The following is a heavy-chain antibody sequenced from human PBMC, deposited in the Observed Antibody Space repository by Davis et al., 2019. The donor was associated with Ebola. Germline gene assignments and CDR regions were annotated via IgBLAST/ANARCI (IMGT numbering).Heavy chain of an antibody. CDR1: RYTFTSYA. J-gene: IGHJ6*02. V-gene: IGHV1-3*01. D-gene: IGHD2-21*01. Sequence: ASVKVSCKASRYTFTSYAMHWVRQAPGQRLEWMGWINAGNGNTKYSQKFQGRVTITRDTSASTAYMELSSLRSEDTAVYYCARSNRHIVVVLLMDVWGQGTTVTVSS. CDR3: ARSNRHIVVVLLMDV. CDR2: INAGNGNT.